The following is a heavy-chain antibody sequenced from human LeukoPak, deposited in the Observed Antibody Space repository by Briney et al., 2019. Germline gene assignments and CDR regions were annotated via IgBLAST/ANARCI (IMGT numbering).Heavy chain of an antibody. CDR2: ITNTGGVT. D-gene: IGHD1-26*01. J-gene: IGHJ4*02. Sequence: PGGSLRLSCAASGFTFSTYAMSWVRQAPGKGLEWVSGITNTGGVTLYADSVKGRLTVSRDNSKNTLYLQMNSLRAEDTAVYYCAKAGPRWELLNWGQGTLVTVSS. CDR1: GFTFSTYA. CDR3: AKAGPRWELLN. V-gene: IGHV3-23*05.